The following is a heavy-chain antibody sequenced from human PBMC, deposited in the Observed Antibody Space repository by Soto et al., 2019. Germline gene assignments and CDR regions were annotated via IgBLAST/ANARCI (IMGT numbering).Heavy chain of an antibody. V-gene: IGHV2-5*02. D-gene: IGHD6-19*01. CDR2: IYWDDDK. Sequence: QITLKESGPTLVKPTQTLTLTCTVSGFSLSTSGVSVGWVRQPPGQALEWLALIYWDDDKRYSPSLKSRLTITRDTSKNQVVLTMTNMDPVDTGTYYCARRAVAGDDYWGQGTLVTVSS. J-gene: IGHJ4*02. CDR3: ARRAVAGDDY. CDR1: GFSLSTSGVS.